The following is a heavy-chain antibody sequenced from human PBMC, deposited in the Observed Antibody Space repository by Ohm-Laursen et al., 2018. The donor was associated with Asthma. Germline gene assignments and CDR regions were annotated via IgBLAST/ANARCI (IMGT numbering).Heavy chain of an antibody. Sequence: SLRLSCSASGFTFSDYYMSWIRQAPGKGLEWVSYISSSGSTIYYADSVKGRFAISRDNAKNSLYLQMNSPRAQDTAVYYCAVRTTSAGFDVWGQGTTVTVSS. CDR2: ISSSGSTI. V-gene: IGHV3-11*04. CDR1: GFTFSDYY. CDR3: AVRTTSAGFDV. D-gene: IGHD1-1*01. J-gene: IGHJ6*02.